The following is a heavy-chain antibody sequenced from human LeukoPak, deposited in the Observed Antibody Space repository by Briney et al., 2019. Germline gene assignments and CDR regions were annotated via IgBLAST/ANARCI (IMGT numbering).Heavy chain of an antibody. CDR2: IYYSGST. CDR1: GGSISSYY. Sequence: SETLSLTCTVSGGSISSYYWSWIRQPPGKGLEWIGYIYYSGSTNYNPSLKGRVTISVDTSKNQFSLKLSSVTAADTAVYYCASDIAAAGVFTFDYWGQGTLVTVSS. CDR3: ASDIAAAGVFTFDY. J-gene: IGHJ4*02. D-gene: IGHD6-13*01. V-gene: IGHV4-59*01.